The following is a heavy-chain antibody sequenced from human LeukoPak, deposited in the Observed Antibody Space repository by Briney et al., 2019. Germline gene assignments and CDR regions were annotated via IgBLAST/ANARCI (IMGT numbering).Heavy chain of an antibody. D-gene: IGHD5-18*01. CDR2: IWYDGSNK. J-gene: IGHJ5*02. CDR1: GFTFSSYG. CDR3: ARDLRFVDTAMPFDP. V-gene: IGHV3-33*01. Sequence: PGGSLRLSCAASGFTFSSYGMHWIRQAPGKGLEWVAVIWYDGSNKYYADSVKGRFTISRDNSKNTLYLQMNSLRAEDTAVYYCARDLRFVDTAMPFDPWGQGTLVTVSS.